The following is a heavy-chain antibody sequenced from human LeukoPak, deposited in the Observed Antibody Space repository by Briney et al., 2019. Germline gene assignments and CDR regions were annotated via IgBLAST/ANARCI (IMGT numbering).Heavy chain of an antibody. CDR2: ISSSSSYI. V-gene: IGHV3-21*04. D-gene: IGHD3-10*01. CDR3: ARAGWGSGSYVNWFDP. Sequence: PGGSLRLSCAASGFTFSSYSMNWVRQAPGKGLEWVSSISSSSSYIYYADSVKGRFTISRDNAKNSLYLQMNSLRAEDTAVYYCARAGWGSGSYVNWFDPWGQGTLVTVSS. CDR1: GFTFSSYS. J-gene: IGHJ5*02.